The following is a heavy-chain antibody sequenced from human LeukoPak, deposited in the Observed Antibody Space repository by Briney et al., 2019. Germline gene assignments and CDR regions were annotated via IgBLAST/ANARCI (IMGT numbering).Heavy chain of an antibody. CDR3: ARVEYCNVGNCYFRPGAY. CDR2: ISGFNGNT. Sequence: ASVKVSCKASGYTFTSYGISWVRQAPGQGLEWVGWISGFNGNTNYAQNFHDRVTMTTNTSTNTAYMELRNLRSDDTAVYYCARVEYCNVGNCYFRPGAYWGQGTLVTVSS. V-gene: IGHV1-18*01. D-gene: IGHD2-15*01. CDR1: GYTFTSYG. J-gene: IGHJ4*02.